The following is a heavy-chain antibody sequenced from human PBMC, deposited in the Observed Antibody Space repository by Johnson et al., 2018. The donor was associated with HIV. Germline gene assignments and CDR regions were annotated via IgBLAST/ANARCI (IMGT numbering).Heavy chain of an antibody. J-gene: IGHJ3*02. CDR1: GFAFSNFG. CDR3: ARDPSPRWGSTDQDAFDI. CDR2: TSYDGSNK. Sequence: QVQLVESGGGVVQPGRSLRLSCAASGFAFSNFGMHWVRQAPGKGLEWVAVTSYDGSNKYYADSVKGRFTISRDNSKNTLYLQMNSLRAEDTAVYYCARDPSPRWGSTDQDAFDIWGQGTMVTVSS. D-gene: IGHD3-16*01. V-gene: IGHV3-30*03.